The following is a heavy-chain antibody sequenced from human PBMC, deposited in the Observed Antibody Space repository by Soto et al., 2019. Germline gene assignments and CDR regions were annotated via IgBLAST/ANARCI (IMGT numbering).Heavy chain of an antibody. V-gene: IGHV1-46*01. CDR2: IKPSDGST. D-gene: IGHD2-21*01. CDR1: GYTFTTYC. J-gene: IGHJ3*01. Sequence: ASVKVSCKASGYTFTTYCIHWVRQAPGQGLEWMGIIKPSDGSTSYAQRFRGRVTMTSDTSTSAAYMQLSGLRSEDTAVYYSHSEGGDLLPTEASDSWGQGPMVTLAS. CDR3: HSEGGDLLPTEASDS.